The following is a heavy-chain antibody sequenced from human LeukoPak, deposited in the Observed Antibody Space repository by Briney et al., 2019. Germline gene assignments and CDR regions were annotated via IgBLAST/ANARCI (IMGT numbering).Heavy chain of an antibody. Sequence: GGSLRLSCAASGFIFSSYVMHWVRQAPGKGLEWVAVIWYDGSNKYYADSVKGRFTISRDNSKNTLCLQMNSLRAEDTAVYYCAKSQTQWLVRGFDYWGQGTLVAVSS. CDR1: GFIFSSYV. CDR2: IWYDGSNK. CDR3: AKSQTQWLVRGFDY. D-gene: IGHD6-19*01. V-gene: IGHV3-33*06. J-gene: IGHJ4*02.